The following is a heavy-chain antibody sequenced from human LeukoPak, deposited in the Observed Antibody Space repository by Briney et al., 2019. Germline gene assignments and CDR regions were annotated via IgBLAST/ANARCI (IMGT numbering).Heavy chain of an antibody. J-gene: IGHJ1*01. V-gene: IGHV3-33*01. Sequence: PGGSLRLSCAASGFTFSGYGMHWVRQAPGKGLEWVAVIWYDGSNKYYADSVKGRFTISRDNSKNTLYLQMNSLRAEDTAVYYYARNPLGSSKKYFQHWGQGTLVTVSS. CDR2: IWYDGSNK. CDR3: ARNPLGSSKKYFQH. CDR1: GFTFSGYG. D-gene: IGHD3-10*01.